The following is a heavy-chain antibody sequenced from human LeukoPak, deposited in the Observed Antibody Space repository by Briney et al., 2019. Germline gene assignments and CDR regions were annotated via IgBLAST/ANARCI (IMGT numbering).Heavy chain of an antibody. J-gene: IGHJ4*02. CDR2: IQYDGIKE. V-gene: IGHV3-30*02. D-gene: IGHD1-26*01. Sequence: GGSLRLSCAASGFTFNTFGMHWVRQAPGKGLEWVAFIQYDGIKEYYADSVKGRFTISRDTSRNTLYLQMNSLRAEDTAVYYSARNGIMGAGYYFDYWGQGTLVTVSS. CDR1: GFTFNTFG. CDR3: ARNGIMGAGYYFDY.